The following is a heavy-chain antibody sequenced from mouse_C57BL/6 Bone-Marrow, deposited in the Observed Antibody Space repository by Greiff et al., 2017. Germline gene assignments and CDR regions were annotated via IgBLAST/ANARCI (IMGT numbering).Heavy chain of an antibody. CDR1: GFNIKDDY. CDR2: IDPELGDT. D-gene: IGHD2-3*01. J-gene: IGHJ2*01. CDR3: SSFDGNYFDF. Sequence: EVQLQQSGAELVRPGASVKLSCTASGFNIKDDYIHWVKQRPEKGLEWIGWIDPELGDTEYASKFKGKATITTDTSSNTAYLQLSSLTSEDTAVYYCSSFDGNYFDFWGQGTPLTVAS. V-gene: IGHV14-4*01.